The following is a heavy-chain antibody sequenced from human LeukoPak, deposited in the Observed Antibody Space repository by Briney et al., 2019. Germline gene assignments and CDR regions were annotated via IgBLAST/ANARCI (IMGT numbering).Heavy chain of an antibody. CDR2: INHSGST. V-gene: IGHV4-34*01. D-gene: IGHD4-23*01. J-gene: IGHJ2*01. Sequence: SETLSLTCAVYGGSFSGYYWSWIRQPPGKGLEWIGEINHSGSTNYNPSLKSRVTISVDTSKNQFSLKLSSVTAADTAVYYCAREGGDYGGNSQFWYFDLWGRGTLVTVSP. CDR3: AREGGDYGGNSQFWYFDL. CDR1: GGSFSGYY.